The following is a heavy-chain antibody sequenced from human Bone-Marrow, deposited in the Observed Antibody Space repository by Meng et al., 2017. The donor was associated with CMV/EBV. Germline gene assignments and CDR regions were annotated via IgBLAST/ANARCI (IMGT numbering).Heavy chain of an antibody. J-gene: IGHJ4*02. CDR1: GFTFSSYG. CDR2: IWYDGSNK. Sequence: GGSLRLSCAASGFTFSSYGMHWVRQAPGKGLEWVAVIWYDGSNKYYADSVKGRFTISRDNSKNTLYLQMNSLRAEDTAVYYCAKDLHGYSHGSYYFHYWGQGTLVTVSS. CDR3: AKDLHGYSHGSYYFHY. V-gene: IGHV3-33*06. D-gene: IGHD5-18*01.